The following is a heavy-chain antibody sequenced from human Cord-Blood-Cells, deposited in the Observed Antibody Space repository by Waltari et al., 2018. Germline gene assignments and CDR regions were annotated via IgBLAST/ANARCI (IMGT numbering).Heavy chain of an antibody. D-gene: IGHD6-19*01. J-gene: IGHJ4*02. Sequence: QVQLVQSGAEVKKPGASVKVSCKASGYTFTCYAMHWVRQAPGQRLEWMGWINAGNGNTKYSQKFQGRVTITRDTSASTAYMELSSLRSEDTAVYYCARDSSGWYYFDYWGQGTLVTVSS. CDR1: GYTFTCYA. V-gene: IGHV1-3*01. CDR3: ARDSSGWYYFDY. CDR2: INAGNGNT.